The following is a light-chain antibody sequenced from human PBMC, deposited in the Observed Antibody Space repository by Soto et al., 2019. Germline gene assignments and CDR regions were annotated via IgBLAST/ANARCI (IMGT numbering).Light chain of an antibody. V-gene: IGLV1-40*01. Sequence: QSVLTQPPSVSGAPGQRVTISCTGSSSNIGAGYDVHWYQQLPGTAPKVLIYGNTNRPSGVPDRFSGSKSGTSASLAITGLQAEDEADYYCQSYDSSLGAYVFGTGTKVTVL. CDR1: SSNIGAGYD. J-gene: IGLJ1*01. CDR3: QSYDSSLGAYV. CDR2: GNT.